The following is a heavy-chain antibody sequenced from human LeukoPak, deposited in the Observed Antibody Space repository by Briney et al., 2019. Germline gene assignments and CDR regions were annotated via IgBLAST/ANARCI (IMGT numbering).Heavy chain of an antibody. CDR1: GFTFDDYG. J-gene: IGHJ4*02. CDR3: ARDHGYYDSSGYYLDY. Sequence: GGSLRLSCAASGFTFDDYGMNWVRQAPGKGLEWVSGINWNGASTDYTDSVKGRFTISRDNAKNSLYLQMNSLRAEDTAVYYCARDHGYYDSSGYYLDYWGQGTLVTVSS. CDR2: INWNGAST. V-gene: IGHV3-20*04. D-gene: IGHD3-22*01.